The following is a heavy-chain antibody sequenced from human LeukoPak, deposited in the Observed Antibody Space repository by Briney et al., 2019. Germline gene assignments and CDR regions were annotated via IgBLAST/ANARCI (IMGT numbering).Heavy chain of an antibody. V-gene: IGHV1-8*02. CDR3: ARGWIGKLFQDF. J-gene: IGHJ4*02. CDR2: MNPNSGNT. CDR1: GYTFTNYD. Sequence: GASVKVSCKASGYTFTNYDINWVRQAPGQGLEWMGWMNPNSGNTGYAQKFQGRVIMTRDTSISTAYMELSSLRSEDTAVYYCARGWIGKLFQDFWGQGSLVTVSS. D-gene: IGHD3-10*01.